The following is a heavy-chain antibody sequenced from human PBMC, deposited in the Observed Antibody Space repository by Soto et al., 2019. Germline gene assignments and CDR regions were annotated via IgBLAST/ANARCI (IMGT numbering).Heavy chain of an antibody. J-gene: IGHJ4*02. CDR1: DESICTYY. Sequence: SLPRAQTRSVWDESICTYYWGRIRKPPGKRLEWIGYIYYSGNTYYNPSLKSRVTISGDASKNQFSLKLRSVTAADTAVYYYEGGLSEWGRSDCWGQGTLVTVSS. V-gene: IGHV4-59*01. CDR2: IYYSGNT. D-gene: IGHD3-3*01. CDR3: EGGLSEWGRSDC.